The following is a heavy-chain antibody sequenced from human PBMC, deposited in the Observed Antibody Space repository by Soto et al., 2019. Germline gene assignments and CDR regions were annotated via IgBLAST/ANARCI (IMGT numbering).Heavy chain of an antibody. D-gene: IGHD1-26*01. J-gene: IGHJ6*02. CDR2: IYYSGST. CDR1: GGSISSYY. CDR3: ARNLGAAAYYGMDV. Sequence: SETLSLTCTVSGGSISSYYWSWIRQPPGKGLEWIGYIYYSGSTNYNPSLKSRVTISVDTSKNQFSLKLSSVTAADTAVYYCARNLGAAAYYGMDVWGQGTTVTVSS. V-gene: IGHV4-59*01.